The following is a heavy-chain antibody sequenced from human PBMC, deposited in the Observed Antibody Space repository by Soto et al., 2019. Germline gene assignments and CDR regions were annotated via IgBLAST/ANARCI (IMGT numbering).Heavy chain of an antibody. V-gene: IGHV1-69*13. J-gene: IGHJ5*02. CDR1: VSTFSRDA. CDR3: ARERAGRFLEWLRWFDP. Sequence: SVKVSFKPSVSTFSRDAISWVRQAPGPGLEWMGGIIPIFGTANYAQKFQGRVTITADESTSTASMELSSLRSEDTVVYYCARERAGRFLEWLRWFDPWGQGTLVNVSS. D-gene: IGHD3-3*01. CDR2: IIPIFGTA.